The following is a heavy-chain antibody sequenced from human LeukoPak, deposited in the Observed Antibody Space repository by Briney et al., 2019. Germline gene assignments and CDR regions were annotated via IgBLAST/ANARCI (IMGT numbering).Heavy chain of an antibody. CDR1: GYSFTSYW. J-gene: IGHJ5*02. D-gene: IGHD5-18*01. Sequence: GESLKISCKGSGYSFTSYWIGWVRQMPGKGLEWMGIIYPGDSDTRYSPSFQGQVTISADKSISTAYLQWSSLKASDTAMYYCASLRGGYSYGYVHNFNWFDPWGQGTLVTVSS. CDR3: ASLRGGYSYGYVHNFNWFDP. V-gene: IGHV5-51*01. CDR2: IYPGDSDT.